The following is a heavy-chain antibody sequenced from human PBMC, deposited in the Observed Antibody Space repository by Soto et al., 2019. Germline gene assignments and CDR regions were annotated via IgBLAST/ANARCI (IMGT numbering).Heavy chain of an antibody. J-gene: IGHJ4*02. CDR1: GGSISRYY. D-gene: IGHD2-2*01. CDR3: ARVPDY. Sequence: PSETLSLTCTVSGGSISRYYWSWIRQHPGKGLECIGYMYHSGSTYYNPTLKSRVTISIDRSKNQFSLKLSSVTAADTAVYYCARVPDYWGQGILVTVSS. V-gene: IGHV4-59*12. CDR2: MYHSGST.